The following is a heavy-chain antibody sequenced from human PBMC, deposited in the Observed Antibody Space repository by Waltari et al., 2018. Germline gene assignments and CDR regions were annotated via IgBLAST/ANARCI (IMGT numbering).Heavy chain of an antibody. V-gene: IGHV4-39*07. J-gene: IGHJ4*02. CDR2: IYYSGST. CDR3: ATETWGYQPRAYYFDY. CDR1: GGSISSSSYY. D-gene: IGHD2-2*01. Sequence: QLQLQESGPGLVKPSETLSLTCTVSGGSISSSSYYWGWIRQPPGKGLEWIGSIYYSGSTYYNPTLKSRVTISVDTSKNQFSLKLSSVTAADTAVYYCATETWGYQPRAYYFDYWGQGTLVTVSS.